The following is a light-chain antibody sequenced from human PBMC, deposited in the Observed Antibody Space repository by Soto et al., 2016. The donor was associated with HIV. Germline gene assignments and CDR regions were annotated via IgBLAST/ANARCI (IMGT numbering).Light chain of an antibody. J-gene: IGKJ1*01. V-gene: IGKV1-27*01. CDR2: AAS. CDR1: QGITNY. Sequence: DIQMTQSPSSLSASVGDRVTITCRASQGITNYLAWYQQKPGKVPKLLIYAASTLQSGVPSRFSGSGSGTEFTLTISSLQPDDFATYYCQQYHIYSWTFGQGTKVEIK. CDR3: QQYHIYSWT.